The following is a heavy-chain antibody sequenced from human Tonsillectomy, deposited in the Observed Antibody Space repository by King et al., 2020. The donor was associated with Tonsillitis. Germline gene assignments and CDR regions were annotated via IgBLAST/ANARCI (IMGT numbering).Heavy chain of an antibody. Sequence: QLVQSGAEVKKPGSSVKVSCKASGGTFSSYAISWVRQAPGQGLEWMGGIIPIFGTANYARKFQGRVTITADESTSTAYMELSSLRSEDTAVYYCHLAKDSSGYYQRGPDGAFDIWGQGTMVTVSS. D-gene: IGHD3-22*01. J-gene: IGHJ3*02. CDR3: HLAKDSSGYYQRGPDGAFDI. CDR1: GGTFSSYA. V-gene: IGHV1-69*01. CDR2: IIPIFGTA.